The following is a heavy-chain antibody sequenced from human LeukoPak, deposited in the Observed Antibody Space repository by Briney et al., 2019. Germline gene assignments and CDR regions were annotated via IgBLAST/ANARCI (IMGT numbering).Heavy chain of an antibody. Sequence: GGSLRLSCAASGLTLSSYWMSWVRQAPGKGLEGVANIKQDGSEKYYVDSVEGRFTISRDNAKNSLDLQMNSLRAEDTAVYYCARGGYGPLDFWGQGTLVTVSP. J-gene: IGHJ4*02. V-gene: IGHV3-7*01. CDR3: ARGGYGPLDF. CDR1: GLTLSSYW. D-gene: IGHD4-17*01. CDR2: IKQDGSEK.